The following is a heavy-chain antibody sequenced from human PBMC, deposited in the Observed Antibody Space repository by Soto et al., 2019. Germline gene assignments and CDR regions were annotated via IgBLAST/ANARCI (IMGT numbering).Heavy chain of an antibody. CDR1: GGSISSYY. Sequence: SETLSLTCTVSGGSISSYYWSWIRQPPGKGLEWIGYIYYSGSTNYNPSLKSRVTISVDTSKNQFSLKLSSVTAADTAVYYCARGLSGYYYFDYWGQGTLVTVSS. J-gene: IGHJ4*02. CDR3: ARGLSGYYYFDY. V-gene: IGHV4-59*01. CDR2: IYYSGST. D-gene: IGHD3-3*01.